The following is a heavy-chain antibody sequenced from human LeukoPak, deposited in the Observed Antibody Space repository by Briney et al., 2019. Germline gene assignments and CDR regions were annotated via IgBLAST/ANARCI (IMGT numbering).Heavy chain of an antibody. V-gene: IGHV3-30*03. CDR2: ISYDGSNK. CDR3: ARDFPSRYGSGSYYSFDY. D-gene: IGHD3-10*01. Sequence: GALRLSCAASGFTFSSYGMHWVRQAPGKGLEWVAVISYDGSNKYYADSVKGRFTISRDNAKNSLYLQMNSLRAEDTAVYYCARDFPSRYGSGSYYSFDYWGQGTLVTVSS. J-gene: IGHJ4*02. CDR1: GFTFSSYG.